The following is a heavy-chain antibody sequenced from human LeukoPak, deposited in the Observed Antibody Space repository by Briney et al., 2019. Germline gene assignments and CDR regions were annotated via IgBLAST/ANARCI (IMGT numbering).Heavy chain of an antibody. CDR2: ISYDATNK. V-gene: IGHV3-30*04. CDR1: GFTFSNNA. J-gene: IGHJ4*02. D-gene: IGHD5-18*01. CDR3: ARDLSGVTGYTYGRGIDY. Sequence: GGSLRLSCAASGFTFSNNAMHWVRQAPGKGLEWVALISYDATNKYYGDSVKGRFTISRDNSKNTLYLQMNSLRVEDTAVYYCARDLSGVTGYTYGRGIDYWGQGTLVTVSS.